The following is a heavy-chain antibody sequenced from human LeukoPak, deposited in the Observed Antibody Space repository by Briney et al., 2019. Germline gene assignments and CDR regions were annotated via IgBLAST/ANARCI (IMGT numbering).Heavy chain of an antibody. CDR1: GFTFSSYW. J-gene: IGHJ4*02. CDR2: IKQDGSEK. D-gene: IGHD3-10*01. CDR3: AKERGNSGYFDY. V-gene: IGHV3-7*03. Sequence: PGGSLRLSCAASGFTFSSYWMSWVRQAPGKGLEWVANIKQDGSEKYYVDSVKGRFTISRDNAKNSLYLQMNSLRTEDTALYYCAKERGNSGYFDYWGQGTLVTVSS.